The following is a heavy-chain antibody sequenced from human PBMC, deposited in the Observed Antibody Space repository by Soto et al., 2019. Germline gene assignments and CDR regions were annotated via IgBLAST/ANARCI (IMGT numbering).Heavy chain of an antibody. Sequence: EVHLVESGGGLARPGRSLRLSCVASGFSLDHYAMHWVRQAPGKGLEWVSGMSWDSGVIDYADSVRGRFTISGDNAKKSLSLQMTRLRAEDTALYYGVKDNVGVYCSGGSCYFDCWGQGSLVTVSS. J-gene: IGHJ4*02. CDR1: GFSLDHYA. V-gene: IGHV3-9*01. D-gene: IGHD2-15*01. CDR2: MSWDSGVI. CDR3: VKDNVGVYCSGGSCYFDC.